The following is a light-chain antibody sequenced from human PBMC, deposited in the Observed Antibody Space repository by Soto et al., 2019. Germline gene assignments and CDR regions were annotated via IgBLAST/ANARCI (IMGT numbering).Light chain of an antibody. CDR1: QSVNSN. Sequence: EIVMTQSPATLSVSPGETATLSCRASQSVNSNLAWYQQKPGQAPRLLISDASTRAAGLPARFSGSGSGTKFPLPIGSLQFEDFEVYFCQQSKNGPKTFGQGTKVDIK. CDR2: DAS. V-gene: IGKV3-15*01. J-gene: IGKJ1*01. CDR3: QQSKNGPKT.